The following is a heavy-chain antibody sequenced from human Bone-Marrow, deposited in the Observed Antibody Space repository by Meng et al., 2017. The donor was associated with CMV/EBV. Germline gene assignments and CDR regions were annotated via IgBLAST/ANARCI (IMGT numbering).Heavy chain of an antibody. CDR2: INPNSGGT. CDR1: GYTFTGYY. J-gene: IGHJ5*02. V-gene: IGHV1-2*02. Sequence: ASVKVSCKASGYTFTGYYMHWVRQAPGQGLEWMGWINPNSGGTNYAQKFQGRVTMTRDTSISTAYMELSRLRSHDTAVYYCARGILTGYYNVMNWFDPWGQGTLVTVSS. D-gene: IGHD3-9*01. CDR3: ARGILTGYYNVMNWFDP.